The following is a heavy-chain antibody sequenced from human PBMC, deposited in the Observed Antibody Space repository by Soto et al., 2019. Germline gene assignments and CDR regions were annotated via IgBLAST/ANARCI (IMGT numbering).Heavy chain of an antibody. V-gene: IGHV3-48*01. CDR3: SRWFGDAGYYYYYMDV. CDR1: GFTFSSYS. Sequence: PGGSLRLSCAASGFTFSSYSMNWVRQAPGKGLEWVSYISSSSSTIYYADSVKGRFTISRDNAKNSLYLQMNSLRAEDTAVYYCSRWFGDAGYYYYYMDVWAKGTTVPVSS. CDR2: ISSSSSTI. D-gene: IGHD3-10*01. J-gene: IGHJ6*03.